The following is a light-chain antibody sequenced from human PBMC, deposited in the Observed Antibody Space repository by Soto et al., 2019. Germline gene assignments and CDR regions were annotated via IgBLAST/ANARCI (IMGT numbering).Light chain of an antibody. Sequence: EIMLTQSPGTLSLSPGERATLSCRASQSVSSSYLAWYQQKPGQAPRLLIYGASSRATGIPDRFSGSGSGTDFTLTISRLEPEDFAVYYCQQHGSSSWTFGQGTKVDI. CDR1: QSVSSSY. V-gene: IGKV3-20*01. J-gene: IGKJ1*01. CDR2: GAS. CDR3: QQHGSSSWT.